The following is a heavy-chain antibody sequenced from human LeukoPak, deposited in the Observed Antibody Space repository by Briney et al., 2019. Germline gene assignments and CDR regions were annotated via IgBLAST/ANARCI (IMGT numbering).Heavy chain of an antibody. J-gene: IGHJ4*02. CDR3: ARVPYNADRDY. CDR1: GYTFTDNY. Sequence: GASVKVSCRASGYTFTDNYMHWVRQAPGQGLEWMGWINPNSGGTNYAQNFQGRVTMTRDTSISTVYMELRRLGSDDTAVYYCARVPYNADRDYWGQGTLVTVSS. V-gene: IGHV1-2*02. CDR2: INPNSGGT. D-gene: IGHD1-14*01.